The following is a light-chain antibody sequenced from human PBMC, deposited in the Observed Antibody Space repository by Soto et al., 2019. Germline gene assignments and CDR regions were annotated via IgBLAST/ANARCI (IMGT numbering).Light chain of an antibody. J-gene: IGKJ2*02. CDR1: QSVSSSY. CDR3: QQYGSSPCT. CDR2: GAS. V-gene: IGKV3-20*01. Sequence: EIVLTQSPGTLPLSPGERATLSCRASQSVSSSYLVWYQQKPGQAPRPLIYGASSRATGIPDRFSGSGSGKDFTLAISRLEAEDFAVYYCQQYGSSPCTFGQGTKLEIK.